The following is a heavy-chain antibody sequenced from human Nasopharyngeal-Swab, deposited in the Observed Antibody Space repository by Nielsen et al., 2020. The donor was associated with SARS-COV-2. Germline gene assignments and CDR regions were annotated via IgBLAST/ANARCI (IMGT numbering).Heavy chain of an antibody. CDR2: INTNTGNP. CDR3: ARDVRFSSVDGTSYNGMDV. J-gene: IGHJ6*02. D-gene: IGHD6-13*01. Sequence: ASVKVSCKASGYTFNKYVLNWVRQAPGQGLEWMGCINTNTGNPTYAQGFTGRYVFSLDTSVSTAYLQISSLDAEDTAVYYCARDVRFSSVDGTSYNGMDVWGQGTTVTVSS. CDR1: GYTFNKYV. V-gene: IGHV7-4-1*02.